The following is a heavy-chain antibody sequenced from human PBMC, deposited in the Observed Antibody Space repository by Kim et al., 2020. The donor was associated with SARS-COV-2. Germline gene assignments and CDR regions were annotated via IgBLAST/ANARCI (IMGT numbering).Heavy chain of an antibody. V-gene: IGHV3-23*01. Sequence: GGSLRLSCAASGFTFSSYAMSWVRQAPGKGLEWVSAISGSGGSTYYADSVKGRFTISRDNSKNTLYLQMNSLRAEDTAVYYCAKEGRDYYYDSSGIDYWGQGTLVTVSS. CDR2: ISGSGGST. CDR1: GFTFSSYA. D-gene: IGHD3-22*01. CDR3: AKEGRDYYYDSSGIDY. J-gene: IGHJ4*02.